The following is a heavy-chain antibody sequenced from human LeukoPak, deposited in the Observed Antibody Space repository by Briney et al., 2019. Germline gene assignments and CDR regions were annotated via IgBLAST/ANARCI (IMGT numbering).Heavy chain of an antibody. CDR1: GCTFSTYS. D-gene: IGHD3-22*01. V-gene: IGHV1-69*02. J-gene: IGHJ4*02. CDR3: AAGLYYYESSGYYFYY. Sequence: SVKVSCKASGCTFSTYSITWVRQAPGQGLEWMGRIIPILGVPNYAQKFQGRLTITADKSTSTAYMDLSSLRSEDTAVYYCAAGLYYYESSGYYFYYWGQGTLVTVSS. CDR2: IIPILGVP.